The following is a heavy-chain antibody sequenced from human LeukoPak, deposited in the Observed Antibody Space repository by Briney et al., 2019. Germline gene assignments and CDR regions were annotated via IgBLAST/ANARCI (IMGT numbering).Heavy chain of an antibody. CDR2: ISAYNGNT. CDR3: ARDRYVLLWFGELLYSENFDY. CDR1: GYTFTGYY. V-gene: IGHV1-18*04. J-gene: IGHJ4*02. D-gene: IGHD3-10*01. Sequence: ASVKVSCKASGYTFTGYYMHWVRQAPGQGLEWMGWISAYNGNTNYAQKLQGRVTMTTDTSTSTAYMELRSLRSDDTAVYYCARDRYVLLWFGELLYSENFDYWGQGTLVTVSS.